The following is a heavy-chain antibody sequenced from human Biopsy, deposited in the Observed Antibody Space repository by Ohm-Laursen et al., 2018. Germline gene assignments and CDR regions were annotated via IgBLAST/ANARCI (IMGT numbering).Heavy chain of an antibody. CDR2: INSMFGTT. CDR3: AKRGVERGRPLAY. CDR1: GGTFSSFG. V-gene: IGHV1-69*13. D-gene: IGHD1-1*01. J-gene: IGHJ4*02. Sequence: VASVKVSCQASGGTFSSFGISWVRQAPGQGLEWMGEINSMFGTTNYAQTFQGRVTITADESTSTAYMEVSSLRSEDTAVYYCAKRGVERGRPLAYWGQGTLVTVSS.